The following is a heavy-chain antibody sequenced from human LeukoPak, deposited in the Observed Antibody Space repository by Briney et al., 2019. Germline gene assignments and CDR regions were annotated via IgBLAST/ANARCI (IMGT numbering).Heavy chain of an antibody. Sequence: SETLSLTCTVSGYSISSGYYWGWIRQPPGKGLEWIGSIYHSGSTYYNPSLKSRVTISVDTSKNQFSLKLSSVTAADTAVYYCARAPLSSSWYDPHDAFDIWGQGTMVTVSS. CDR1: GYSISSGYY. J-gene: IGHJ3*02. CDR2: IYHSGST. CDR3: ARAPLSSSWYDPHDAFDI. V-gene: IGHV4-38-2*02. D-gene: IGHD6-13*01.